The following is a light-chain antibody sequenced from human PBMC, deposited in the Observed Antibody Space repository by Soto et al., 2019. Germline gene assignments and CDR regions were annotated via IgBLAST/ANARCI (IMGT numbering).Light chain of an antibody. Sequence: ETVLTQRPGTLALSPGESATRSSRAGQSVTRGYLAWYQQKPGQAPRLLIYGASTRDTGIPDRFSGSGSGTDFTLTISRLEPEDFAVYYCQQYNNWPRTFGQGTKVDIK. CDR1: QSVTRGY. CDR3: QQYNNWPRT. J-gene: IGKJ1*01. V-gene: IGKV3-20*01. CDR2: GAS.